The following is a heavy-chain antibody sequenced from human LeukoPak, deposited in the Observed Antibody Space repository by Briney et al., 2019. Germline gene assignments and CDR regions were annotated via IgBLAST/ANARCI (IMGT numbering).Heavy chain of an antibody. J-gene: IGHJ2*01. D-gene: IGHD4-17*01. CDR2: IKGDGSST. V-gene: IGHV3-74*01. CDR1: GITFSLYW. Sequence: PGGSLRLSCAASGITFSLYWMHWVRQAPGKGLMWVSRIKGDGSSTVYADSVKGRFTISRDNAKNTMYLQMNSLRAEDTAVYYCARTLYGDYNNWYFDLWGRGTLVTVSS. CDR3: ARTLYGDYNNWYFDL.